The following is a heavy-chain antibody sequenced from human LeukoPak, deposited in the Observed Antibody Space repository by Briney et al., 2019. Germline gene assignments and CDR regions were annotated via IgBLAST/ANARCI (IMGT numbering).Heavy chain of an antibody. V-gene: IGHV4-34*01. D-gene: IGHD6-6*01. CDR1: GGSSSGYY. J-gene: IGHJ4*02. Sequence: PSETLSLTCAVYGGSSSGYYWSWIRQPPGKGLEWIGEINHSGSTNYNPSLKSRVTISVDTSKNQFSLKLSSVTAADTAVYYCARGRIRSSSSYFDYWGQGTLVTVSS. CDR3: ARGRIRSSSSYFDY. CDR2: INHSGST.